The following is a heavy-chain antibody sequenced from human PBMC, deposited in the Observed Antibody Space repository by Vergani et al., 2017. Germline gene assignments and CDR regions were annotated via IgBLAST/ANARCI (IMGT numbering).Heavy chain of an antibody. Sequence: QVQLQESGPGLVKPSQTLSLTCTVSGGSISSGSYYWSWIRQPAGKGLEWIGRIYTSGSTNYNPSLKSRVTISVDTSKNQFSLKLRSVTAADTAVYYCAREKGSGSYARWGQGTLVTVSS. J-gene: IGHJ4*02. CDR2: IYTSGST. V-gene: IGHV4-61*02. CDR3: AREKGSGSYAR. CDR1: GGSISSGSYY. D-gene: IGHD1-26*01.